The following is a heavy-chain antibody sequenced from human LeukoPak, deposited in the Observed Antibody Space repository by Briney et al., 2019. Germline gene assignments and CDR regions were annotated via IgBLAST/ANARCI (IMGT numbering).Heavy chain of an antibody. V-gene: IGHV3-23*01. CDR2: ISGSGT. D-gene: IGHD3-22*01. J-gene: IGHJ4*02. CDR3: ARHSSGYSNNDY. Sequence: GGSLRLSCVASRFTFSNYWMNWVRQTPGKGLDWVSTISGSGTYYADSVKGRFTISRDNSKNTLYLQMNSLRVEDTALYYCARHSSGYSNNDYWGQGILVTVSS. CDR1: RFTFSNYW.